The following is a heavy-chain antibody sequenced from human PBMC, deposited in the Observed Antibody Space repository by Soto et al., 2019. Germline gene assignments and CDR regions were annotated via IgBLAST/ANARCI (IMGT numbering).Heavy chain of an antibody. Sequence: GGSLRLSCAASGFPFRIFPMHWVRQAPGKGLERVVVLSSDGSDTNYADSVKGRFTVSRDNSKNTLYLQMNSLRIEDTAVYYCAREDSTRTDDNYYYYGMDVWGQGTTVTVSS. CDR2: LSSDGSDT. D-gene: IGHD2-2*01. V-gene: IGHV3-30-3*01. CDR1: GFPFRIFP. J-gene: IGHJ6*02. CDR3: AREDSTRTDDNYYYYGMDV.